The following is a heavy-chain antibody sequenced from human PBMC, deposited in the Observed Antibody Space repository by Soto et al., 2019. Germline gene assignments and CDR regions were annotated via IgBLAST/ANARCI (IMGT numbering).Heavy chain of an antibody. CDR1: GFTFSDYY. CDR3: ARGDSGSYSPFDY. J-gene: IGHJ4*02. D-gene: IGHD1-26*01. V-gene: IGHV3-11*06. CDR2: ISSSSSYT. Sequence: GGSLRLSCAASGFTFSDYYMSWIRQAPGKGLEWVSYISSSSSYTNYADSVKGRFTISRDNAKNSLYLQMNSLRAEDTAVYYCARGDSGSYSPFDYWGQGTLVTVSS.